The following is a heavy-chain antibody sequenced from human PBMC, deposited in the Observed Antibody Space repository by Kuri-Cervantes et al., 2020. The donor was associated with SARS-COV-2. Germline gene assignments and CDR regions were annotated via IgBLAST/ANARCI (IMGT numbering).Heavy chain of an antibody. V-gene: IGHV4-59*12. CDR2: IYYSGST. J-gene: IGHJ6*03. CDR3: ARSGYYSRGVTYYYMDV. CDR1: GGSISSYY. Sequence: GSLRLSCTVSGGSISSYYWSWIRQPPGRGLEWIGYIYYSGSTKYNPSLESRVTISLDTSRNQFSLKLSSVTAADSAVYYCARSGYYSRGVTYYYMDVWDKGTTVTVSS. D-gene: IGHD3-22*01.